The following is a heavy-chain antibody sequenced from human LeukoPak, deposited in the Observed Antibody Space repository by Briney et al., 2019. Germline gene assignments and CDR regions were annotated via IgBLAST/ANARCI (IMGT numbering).Heavy chain of an antibody. J-gene: IGHJ4*02. CDR3: ARVGASYGALDY. D-gene: IGHD1-26*01. CDR1: GVTFSTFE. CDR2: ISSSGSTI. V-gene: IGHV3-48*03. Sequence: PGGSLRLSCAASGVTFSTFEVNWVRQAPGKGLEWVSFISSSGSTIFYADSVKGRFTISRDNARNSLYLQMNSLRSEDTAIYYCARVGASYGALDYWGQGALVTASS.